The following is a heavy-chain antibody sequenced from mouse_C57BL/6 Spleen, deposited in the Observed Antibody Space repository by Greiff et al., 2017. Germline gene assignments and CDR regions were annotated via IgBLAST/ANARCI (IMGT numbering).Heavy chain of an antibody. J-gene: IGHJ3*01. Sequence: EVQLQQSGPGLVKPSQSLSLTCSVTDYSITSSYYWNWIRQFPGTKLEWMVYISYDGSNNYNPSLINRSSIARDTSKNQFILKLNSVTTEDTATYYCARGPYLLQFAYWGQGTLVTVSA. CDR2: ISYDGSN. D-gene: IGHD1-1*01. CDR3: ARGPYLLQFAY. CDR1: DYSITSSYY. V-gene: IGHV3-6*01.